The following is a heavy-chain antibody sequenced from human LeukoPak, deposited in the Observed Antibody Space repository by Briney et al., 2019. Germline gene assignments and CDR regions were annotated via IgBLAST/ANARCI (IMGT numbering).Heavy chain of an antibody. CDR1: GGSISSNNW. CDR3: ARGGRYSGSYSHY. D-gene: IGHD1-26*01. J-gene: IGHJ4*02. CDR2: IYRSGST. Sequence: KTSETLSLTCTVSGGSISSNNWWSWVRQPPGKGLEWIGEIYRSGSTNYNPSLKSRVTISVDKSKNQFSLKLSSVTAADTAVYYCARGGRYSGSYSHYWGQGTLVTVSS. V-gene: IGHV4-4*02.